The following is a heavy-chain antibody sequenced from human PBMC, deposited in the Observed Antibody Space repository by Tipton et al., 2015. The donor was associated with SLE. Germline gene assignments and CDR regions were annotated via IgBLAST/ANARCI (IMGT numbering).Heavy chain of an antibody. J-gene: IGHJ4*01. Sequence: TLSLTCAVSGYSISSGYYWGWIRQPPGKGLEWIGSIYHSGSTYYNPSLKSRVTISVDTSKNQFSLKLSSVTAADTAVYYCARGDDALDFWGRGTLVTVSS. V-gene: IGHV4-38-2*01. CDR1: GYSISSGYY. D-gene: IGHD1-1*01. CDR2: IYHSGST. CDR3: ARGDDALDF.